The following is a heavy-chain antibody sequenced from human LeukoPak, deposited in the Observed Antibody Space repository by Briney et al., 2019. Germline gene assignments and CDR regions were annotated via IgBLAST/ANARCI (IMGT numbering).Heavy chain of an antibody. D-gene: IGHD1-14*01. V-gene: IGHV4-39*02. CDR2: MYYSGST. CDR1: RGSISSSSSY. Sequence: SETLSLTCTVSRGSISSSSSYWGWIRQSPGKGLEWVGNMYYSGSTYYNPSLKSRVTISVDASRNLFSLKLSSVTAAATAVYYCATYHKRFDPWGQGTLVTVSS. J-gene: IGHJ5*02. CDR3: ATYHKRFDP.